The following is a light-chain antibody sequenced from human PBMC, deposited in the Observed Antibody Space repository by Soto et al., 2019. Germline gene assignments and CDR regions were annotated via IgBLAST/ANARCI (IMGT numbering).Light chain of an antibody. Sequence: ESVLTQSPGTLSLSPGERATLACRASQSFSSSYLAWYHQKPGQAPRLLIYVASSRAPGIPDRFSGSGSGTDFTLTISRLEPEDFAVYYCQQYGGSLLTFGGGTKVDIK. CDR3: QQYGGSLLT. J-gene: IGKJ4*01. V-gene: IGKV3-20*01. CDR2: VAS. CDR1: QSFSSSY.